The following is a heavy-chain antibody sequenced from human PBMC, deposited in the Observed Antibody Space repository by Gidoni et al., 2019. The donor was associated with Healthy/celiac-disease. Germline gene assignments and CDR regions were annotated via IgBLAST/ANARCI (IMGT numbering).Heavy chain of an antibody. V-gene: IGHV3-30*04. CDR3: ARGLTYYYDSSGYYPRL. Sequence: QVQLVESGGGVVQPGRSLRLPCAASGFNVSSYARHWVRQAPGKGLELVAVISYDGSNKSYADSVKGRFTISRDNSKNTLYLQMNSLRAEDTAVYYCARGLTYYYDSSGYYPRLGGQGTLVTVSS. CDR1: GFNVSSYA. J-gene: IGHJ4*02. D-gene: IGHD3-22*01. CDR2: ISYDGSNK.